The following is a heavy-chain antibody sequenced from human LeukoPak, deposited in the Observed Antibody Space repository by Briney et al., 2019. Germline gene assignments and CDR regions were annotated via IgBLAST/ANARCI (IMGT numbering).Heavy chain of an antibody. D-gene: IGHD1-26*01. J-gene: IGHJ4*02. V-gene: IGHV1-2*02. CDR3: ARGRDRGASTPFDY. Sequence: RASVKVSCKASGYTFTGYYMHWVRQAPGQGLEWMGWINPNSGGTNYAQKFQGRVTMTRDTSISTVYMELSSLRSDDTAVYYCARGRDRGASTPFDYWGQGTLVTVSS. CDR2: INPNSGGT. CDR1: GYTFTGYY.